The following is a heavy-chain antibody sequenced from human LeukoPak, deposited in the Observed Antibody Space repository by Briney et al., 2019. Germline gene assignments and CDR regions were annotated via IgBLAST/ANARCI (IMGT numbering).Heavy chain of an antibody. CDR2: IDPSDSYT. CDR3: ARDTVAGAFS. J-gene: IGHJ4*02. V-gene: IGHV5-10-1*01. Sequence: GASLEISCKGSGSFFTSYWISWVRPLPGKGLEWMGRIDPSDSYTNYSPSFQGHVTISADKSISTAYLQWSSLKASDTTMYYCARDTVAGAFSWGQGTLVTVSS. CDR1: GSFFTSYW. D-gene: IGHD6-19*01.